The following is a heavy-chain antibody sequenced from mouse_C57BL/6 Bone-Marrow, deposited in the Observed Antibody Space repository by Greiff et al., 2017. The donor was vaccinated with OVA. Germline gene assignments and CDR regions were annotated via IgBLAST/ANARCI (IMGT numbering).Heavy chain of an antibody. J-gene: IGHJ4*01. CDR2: IYPRSGNT. CDR3: ARTGGRYGYDYAMDY. Sequence: VQLQQSGAELARPGASVKLSCKASGYTFTSYGISWVKQRTGQGLEWIGEIYPRSGNTYYNEKFKGKATLTADKSSSTAYMELRSLTSEDSAVYFCARTGGRYGYDYAMDYCGQGTSVTVSS. CDR1: GYTFTSYG. D-gene: IGHD2-2*01. V-gene: IGHV1-81*01.